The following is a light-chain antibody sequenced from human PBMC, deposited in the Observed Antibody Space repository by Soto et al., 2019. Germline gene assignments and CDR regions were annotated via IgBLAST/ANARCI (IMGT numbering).Light chain of an antibody. V-gene: IGKV1-5*01. CDR2: DAS. CDR3: KQYSSNLYT. Sequence: EIQMTQSPSTLSASVGDRVTITCRASQSISTHLAWYQQKPGKAPEVLIYDASTLESGVQSRFSGSGSGTKFTLTISSLQPDDFATYSCKQYSSNLYTFGQGTKLEIK. CDR1: QSISTH. J-gene: IGKJ2*01.